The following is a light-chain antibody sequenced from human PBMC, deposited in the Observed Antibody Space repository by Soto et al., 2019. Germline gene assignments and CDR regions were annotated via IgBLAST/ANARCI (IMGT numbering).Light chain of an antibody. CDR1: QSVSKY. J-gene: IGKJ1*01. CDR2: GAS. V-gene: IGKV3-20*01. CDR3: QQYGGSPQT. Sequence: EIVLTQSPCTLALSPGEGATLSCRASQSVSKYLAWYQQKPGQAPRLLIYGASSRATGIPDSFSGSGSGTDFTLTISRLEPEDFAVYYCQQYGGSPQTFGPGTKV.